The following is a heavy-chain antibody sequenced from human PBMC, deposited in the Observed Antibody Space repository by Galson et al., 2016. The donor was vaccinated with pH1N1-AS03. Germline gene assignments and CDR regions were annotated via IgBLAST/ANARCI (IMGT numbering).Heavy chain of an antibody. V-gene: IGHV4-59*01. CDR3: ARVRSEWLGVNSSWYGIDS. CDR2: IYFSGRT. CDR1: AGSISTYY. D-gene: IGHD2-2*01. J-gene: IGHJ4*02. Sequence: ETLSLTCTVSAGSISTYYWTWIRQPPGRGLEWIGYIYFSGRTNCSPSLKSRANISLDRSRNQFYLNLNSVTAADTAVYYCARVRSEWLGVNSSWYGIDSWGQGTLVTVSS.